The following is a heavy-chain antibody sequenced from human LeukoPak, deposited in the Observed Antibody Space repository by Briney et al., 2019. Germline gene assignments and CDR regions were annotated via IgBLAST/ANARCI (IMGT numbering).Heavy chain of an antibody. D-gene: IGHD5-12*01. J-gene: IGHJ4*02. V-gene: IGHV4-39*07. CDR2: IYYSGST. CDR1: DGSISSTSYY. CDR3: ARYHSGYDDY. Sequence: SETLSLTCTVSDGSISSTSYYWGWIRQPPGKGLEWIGSIYYSGSTYYNPSLKSRVTISVDTSKNQFSLKLSSVTAADTAVYYCARYHSGYDDYWGQGTLVTVSS.